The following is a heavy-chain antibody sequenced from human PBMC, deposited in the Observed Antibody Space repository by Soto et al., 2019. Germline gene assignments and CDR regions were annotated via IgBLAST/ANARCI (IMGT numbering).Heavy chain of an antibody. CDR3: AKGALSGSLLYYFDY. CDR2: ISGSGGST. CDR1: GFTFSSSA. Sequence: GGSRRLSCSASGFTFSSSAMRWVRQAPGKGMEWVSAISGSGGSTYYADSVKGRFTISRDNSKNTLYLQMNSLRAEDTAVYYCAKGALSGSLLYYFDYWGQGTLVTVSS. V-gene: IGHV3-23*01. J-gene: IGHJ4*02. D-gene: IGHD3-10*01.